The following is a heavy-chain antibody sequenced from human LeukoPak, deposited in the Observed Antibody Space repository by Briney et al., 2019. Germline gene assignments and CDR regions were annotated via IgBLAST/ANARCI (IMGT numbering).Heavy chain of an antibody. J-gene: IGHJ4*02. CDR3: ARGDTAMVR. CDR1: GGSVSSYC. D-gene: IGHD5-18*01. CDR2: IYYSGST. V-gene: IGHV4-59*02. Sequence: PSETLSLTCTVSGGSVSSYCWSWIRQPPGKGLEWIGYIYYSGSTNYNPSLKSRVTISVDTSKNQFSLKLSSVTAADTAVYYCARGDTAMVRWGQGTLVTVSS.